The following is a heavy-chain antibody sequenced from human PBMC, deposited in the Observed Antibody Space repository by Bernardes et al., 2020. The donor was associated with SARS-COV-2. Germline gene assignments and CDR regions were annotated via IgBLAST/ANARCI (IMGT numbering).Heavy chain of an antibody. Sequence: SETLSLTCAVYGGSLSGYYWNWIRQPPGKGLEWIGEINYSGSTNYNPSLKSRVTISVDTSKNQFSLKLNSVTAADTAVYYCARKSGWFDPWGQGTLVTVSS. J-gene: IGHJ5*02. CDR1: GGSLSGYY. CDR2: INYSGST. V-gene: IGHV4-34*01. CDR3: ARKSGWFDP. D-gene: IGHD3-10*01.